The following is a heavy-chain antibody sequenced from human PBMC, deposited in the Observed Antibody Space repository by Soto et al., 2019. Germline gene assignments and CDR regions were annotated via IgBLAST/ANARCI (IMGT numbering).Heavy chain of an antibody. Sequence: ASVKVSCKASGGTFSSYAISWVRQAPGQGLEWMGGIIPIFGTANYAQKIQGRVTITADESTSTDYMELSSLRSEDTAVYYCAMHYDILTGYWPSDAFDIWGQGTMVTVSS. D-gene: IGHD3-9*01. CDR2: IIPIFGTA. CDR1: GGTFSSYA. V-gene: IGHV1-69*13. J-gene: IGHJ3*02. CDR3: AMHYDILTGYWPSDAFDI.